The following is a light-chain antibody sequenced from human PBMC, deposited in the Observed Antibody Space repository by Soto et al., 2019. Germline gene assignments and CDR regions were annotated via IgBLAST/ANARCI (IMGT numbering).Light chain of an antibody. J-gene: IGKJ1*01. CDR1: QSVSTSY. CDR3: QHYGSSRT. Sequence: EIVVTQSPAPLSLSQGERATLSCSASQSVSTSYLAWYQHKPGQAPRLRIYGASRRATGVPDRFSGSGSGRDYTLTISRLEPEDFAVYYCQHYGSSRTFGQGTKVEIK. V-gene: IGKV3-20*01. CDR2: GAS.